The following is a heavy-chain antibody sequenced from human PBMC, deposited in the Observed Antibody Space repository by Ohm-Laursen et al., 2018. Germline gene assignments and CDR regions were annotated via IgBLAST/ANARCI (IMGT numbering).Heavy chain of an antibody. D-gene: IGHD6-19*01. CDR1: GGSFSGYY. CDR3: ARGRVVGIAVAGTLFDY. J-gene: IGHJ4*02. V-gene: IGHV4-34*01. Sequence: SETLSLTCAVYGGSFSGYYWSWIRQPPGKGLEWIGEINHSGSTNYNPSLKSRVTISVDTSKNQFSLKLSSVTAADTAVYYCARGRVVGIAVAGTLFDYWGQGTLVTVSS. CDR2: INHSGST.